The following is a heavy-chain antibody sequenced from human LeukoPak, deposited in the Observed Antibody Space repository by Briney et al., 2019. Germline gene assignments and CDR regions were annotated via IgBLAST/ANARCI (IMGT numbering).Heavy chain of an antibody. CDR1: GYTLTELS. Sequence: ASVKISCKGSGYTLTELSMHWVRQAPGKGLEWMGGFDPEDGETIYAQKFQGRVTMTEDTSTDTAYMELSSLRSGDTAVYYCATDVITMVRGVPDYWGQGTLVTVSS. J-gene: IGHJ4*02. CDR3: ATDVITMVRGVPDY. CDR2: FDPEDGET. V-gene: IGHV1-24*01. D-gene: IGHD3-10*01.